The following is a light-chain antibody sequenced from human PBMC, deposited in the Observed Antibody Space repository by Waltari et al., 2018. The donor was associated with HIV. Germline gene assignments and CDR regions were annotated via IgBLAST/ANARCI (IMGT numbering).Light chain of an antibody. CDR1: TGPVTSGHH. J-gene: IGLJ3*02. Sequence: QAVVTQEPSLTVSPGGTVTLTCGSSTGPVTSGHHPYWFQQRPGQAPRTLIYDTTNKHAWTPARCSVYLLGGKAALTLSGAQPEDEAEYYCLLSYAGARPWVFGGGTKLTVL. CDR2: DTT. V-gene: IGLV7-46*01. CDR3: LLSYAGARPWV.